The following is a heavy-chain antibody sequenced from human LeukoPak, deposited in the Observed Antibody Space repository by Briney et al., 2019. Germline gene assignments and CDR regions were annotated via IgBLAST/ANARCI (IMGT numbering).Heavy chain of an antibody. Sequence: SQTLSLTCTVSGGSISSGGYCWSWIRQHPGKGLEWIGYIYYSGSTYYNPSLKSRVTISVDTSKNQFSLKLSSVTAPDTAVYYCARAAPYYYDSSGYWPDAFDIWGQGTMVTVSS. J-gene: IGHJ3*02. CDR3: ARAAPYYYDSSGYWPDAFDI. D-gene: IGHD3-22*01. CDR2: IYYSGST. V-gene: IGHV4-31*03. CDR1: GGSISSGGYC.